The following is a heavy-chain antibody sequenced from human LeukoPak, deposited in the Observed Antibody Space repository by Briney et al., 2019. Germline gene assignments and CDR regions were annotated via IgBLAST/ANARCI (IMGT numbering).Heavy chain of an antibody. V-gene: IGHV3-64*01. CDR3: ARGVGATPFDY. CDR1: GFTFSSYA. D-gene: IGHD1-26*01. CDR2: ISSNGGST. Sequence: GGSLRLSCAASGFTFSSYAMHWVRQAPGKGLEYVSAISSNGGSTYYANSVMGRFTISRDNSKNTLYLQMGSLRAEDMAVYYCARGVGATPFDYWGQGTLVTVSS. J-gene: IGHJ4*02.